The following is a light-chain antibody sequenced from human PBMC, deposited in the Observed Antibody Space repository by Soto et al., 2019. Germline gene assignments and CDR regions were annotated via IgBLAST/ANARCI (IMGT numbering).Light chain of an antibody. Sequence: QSALTQPASVSGSPGQSITISCTGTSSDVGGYNYVSWYQEHPGKAPKLMIYEVSNRPSGVSNRFSGSKSGNTASLTISGLQAEDEADYYCSSYTSSSTPHVFGTGTKVTVL. CDR3: SSYTSSSTPHV. CDR2: EVS. J-gene: IGLJ1*01. V-gene: IGLV2-14*01. CDR1: SSDVGGYNY.